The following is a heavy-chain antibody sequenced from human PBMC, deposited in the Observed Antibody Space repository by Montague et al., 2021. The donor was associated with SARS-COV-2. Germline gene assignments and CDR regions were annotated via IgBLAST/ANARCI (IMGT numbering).Heavy chain of an antibody. CDR3: AGTYYDFWSGFIHYYYMDV. V-gene: IGHV4-59*01. Sequence: SETLSLTCTVSGGSISSYYWSWIRQPPGKGLEWIGYIYYSGSTNYNPSLKSRATISADTSKNQFSLKLSSVTAADTAVYYCAGTYYDFWSGFIHYYYMDVWGKGTTVTVSS. J-gene: IGHJ6*03. D-gene: IGHD3-3*01. CDR1: GGSISSYY. CDR2: IYYSGST.